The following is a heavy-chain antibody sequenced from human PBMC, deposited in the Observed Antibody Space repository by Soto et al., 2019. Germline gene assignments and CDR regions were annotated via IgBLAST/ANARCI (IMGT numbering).Heavy chain of an antibody. CDR3: AKAGGYSGYESYDY. V-gene: IGHV3-30-3*01. D-gene: IGHD5-12*01. J-gene: IGHJ4*02. Sequence: QVQLVESGGGAVQPGRSLRLSCAASGFTFSDYAMHWVRQAPGKGLEWVAFISYDGSNNYYADSVKGRFTLSRDNSEITLSLQMNSLRPEDTAVYYCAKAGGYSGYESYDYWGQGTLVTVSS. CDR2: ISYDGSNN. CDR1: GFTFSDYA.